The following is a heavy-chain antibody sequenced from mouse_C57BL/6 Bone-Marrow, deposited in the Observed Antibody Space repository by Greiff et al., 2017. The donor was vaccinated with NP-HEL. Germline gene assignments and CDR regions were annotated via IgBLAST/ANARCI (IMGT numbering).Heavy chain of an antibody. CDR2: IRNKANNHAT. D-gene: IGHD2-5*01. CDR1: GFTFSDAW. Sequence: VHLVESGGGLVQPGGSMKLSCAASGFTFSDAWMDWVRQSPEKGLEWVAEIRNKANNHATYYAESVKGRFTISRDDSKSSVYLQMNSLIAEDTGIYYCTRDSNFSYYYAMDYWGQGTSVTVSS. CDR3: TRDSNFSYYYAMDY. J-gene: IGHJ4*01. V-gene: IGHV6-6*01.